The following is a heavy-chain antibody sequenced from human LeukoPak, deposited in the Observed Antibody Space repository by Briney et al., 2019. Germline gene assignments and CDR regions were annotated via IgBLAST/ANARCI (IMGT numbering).Heavy chain of an antibody. J-gene: IGHJ4*02. D-gene: IGHD3-22*01. CDR3: AKRGVVIRVILVGFHKEAYYFDS. CDR2: ISGSGGGT. V-gene: IGHV3-23*01. Sequence: GGSLRLSCAVSGFTLSNYGMSWVRQAPGKGLEWVAGISGSGGGTNYADSVKGRFTISRDNPKNTLYLQMNSLRAEDTAVYFCAKRGVVIRVILVGFHKEAYYFDSWGQGALSPSPQ. CDR1: GFTLSNYG.